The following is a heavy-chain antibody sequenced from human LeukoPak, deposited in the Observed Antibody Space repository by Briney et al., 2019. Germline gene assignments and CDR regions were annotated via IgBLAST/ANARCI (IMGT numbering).Heavy chain of an antibody. CDR1: GYTFTSYD. J-gene: IGHJ5*02. CDR2: MNPNRGDT. D-gene: IGHD6-19*01. CDR3: VRSFPRYIPVARTGGCS. V-gene: IGHV1-8*01. Sequence: GASVKVSCKASGYTFTSYDIHWVRQATGQRLEWMGRMNPNRGDTDYAQKFQGRVTMTRDTSISTAYMELSSLRSEDTALYYCVRSFPRYIPVARTGGCSWGQGTLVTVSS.